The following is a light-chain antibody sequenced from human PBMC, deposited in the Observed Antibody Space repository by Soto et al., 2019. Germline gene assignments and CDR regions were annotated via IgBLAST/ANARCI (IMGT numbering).Light chain of an antibody. V-gene: IGLV2-14*01. J-gene: IGLJ1*01. Sequence: QSALTQPASVSGSPGQSITISCTGTSGDVGGYNYVSWHQQHPGKAPKLMIYDVNNRPSGVSNRFSGSKSGNTASLTISGLQAEDEADYYCTSYASSSTYVFGTGTKVTVL. CDR3: TSYASSSTYV. CDR2: DVN. CDR1: SGDVGGYNY.